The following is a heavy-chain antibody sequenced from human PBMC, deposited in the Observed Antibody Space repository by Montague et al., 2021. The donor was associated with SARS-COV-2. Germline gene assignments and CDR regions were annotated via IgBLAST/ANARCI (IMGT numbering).Heavy chain of an antibody. J-gene: IGHJ2*01. CDR1: GGSISSYY. V-gene: IGHV4-59*01. D-gene: IGHD5-18*01. CDR3: AREPHSYLSGTQYFDL. Sequence: SETLSLTCTVSGGSISSYYWSWIRQPPGKALEWIGYIYYSGSTNYNPSLNSRVTISVDTSKNQFSLKLTSVTAADTAVYFCAREPHSYLSGTQYFDLWGRGTLVTVSS. CDR2: IYYSGST.